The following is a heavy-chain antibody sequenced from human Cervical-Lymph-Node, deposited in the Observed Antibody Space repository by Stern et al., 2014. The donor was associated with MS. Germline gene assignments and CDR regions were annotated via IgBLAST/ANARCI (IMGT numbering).Heavy chain of an antibody. CDR2: ISWNSGSI. D-gene: IGHD4-23*01. V-gene: IGHV3-9*01. J-gene: IGHJ4*02. Sequence: EVQLVESGGGLVQPGKSLRLSCAASGFTFDDYVMHWVRQAPGKGLEWVSGISWNSGSIVYADSVKGRFTISRDNAKNSLYLQVNSLRAEDTAFYYCAKDSYGSMVVTPTFWDYWGQGTLVTVSS. CDR1: GFTFDDYV. CDR3: AKDSYGSMVVTPTFWDY.